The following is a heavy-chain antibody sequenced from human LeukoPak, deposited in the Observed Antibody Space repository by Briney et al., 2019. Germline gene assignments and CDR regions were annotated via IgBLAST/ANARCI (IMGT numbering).Heavy chain of an antibody. Sequence: GGSLRLSCAAPGFTVSSNYMSWVRQAPGKGLEWVSVIYSGGSTYYADFVDGRFTISRDNSKNALYLQMNSLRAEDTAVYYCAKGYSSSASSGRFGYWGQGTLVTVSS. D-gene: IGHD6-13*01. J-gene: IGHJ4*02. CDR1: GFTVSSNY. V-gene: IGHV3-53*01. CDR3: AKGYSSSASSGRFGY. CDR2: IYSGGST.